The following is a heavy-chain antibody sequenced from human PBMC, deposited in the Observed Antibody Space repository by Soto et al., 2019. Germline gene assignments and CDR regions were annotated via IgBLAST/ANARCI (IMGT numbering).Heavy chain of an antibody. V-gene: IGHV4-59*08. CDR3: ARHDVAAAGTSYYFDY. J-gene: IGHJ4*02. D-gene: IGHD6-13*01. CDR1: GGSISSYY. CDR2: IYYSGST. Sequence: SDTLSLTCTVSGGSISSYYWSWIRQPPGKGLEWIGYIYYSGSTNYNPSLKSRVTISVDTSKNQFSLKLSSVTAADTAVYYCARHDVAAAGTSYYFDYWGQGTLVTVSS.